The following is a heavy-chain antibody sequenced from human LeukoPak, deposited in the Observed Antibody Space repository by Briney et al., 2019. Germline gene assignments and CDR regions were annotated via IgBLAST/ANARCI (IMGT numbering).Heavy chain of an antibody. CDR1: GGTFSSYA. CDR3: AAEYCSRDMCRGYWFDP. CDR2: IIPIFGTA. V-gene: IGHV1-69*13. D-gene: IGHD2-2*01. Sequence: ASVKVSCMASGGTFSSYAISWVRQAPGQGLEWMGGIIPIFGTANYAQKFQGRVTITADESTSTAYMELSSLRSEDTAVYYCAAEYCSRDMCRGYWFDPWGQGTLVTVSS. J-gene: IGHJ5*02.